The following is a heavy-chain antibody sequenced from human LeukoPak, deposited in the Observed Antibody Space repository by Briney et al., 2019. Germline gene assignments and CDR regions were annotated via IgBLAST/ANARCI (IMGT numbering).Heavy chain of an antibody. Sequence: PGGSLRLSCAASRFTFSNYGMHWVRQAPGKGLEWAAVIQYDGSNKYYADSVKGRFTISRDNSKNTLYLQMNSLRAEDTAMYYCAKLRGSGTYNDALDIWGQGTLVTVSS. J-gene: IGHJ3*02. V-gene: IGHV3-30*02. CDR1: RFTFSNYG. CDR3: AKLRGSGTYNDALDI. D-gene: IGHD1-26*01. CDR2: IQYDGSNK.